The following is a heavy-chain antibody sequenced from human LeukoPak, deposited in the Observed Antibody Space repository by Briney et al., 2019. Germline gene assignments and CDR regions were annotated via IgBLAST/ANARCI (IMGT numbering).Heavy chain of an antibody. CDR2: ISYDGSNK. CDR1: GFTFSSYV. CDR3: ARAQTYGDSRLLLDY. V-gene: IGHV3-30*04. D-gene: IGHD4-17*01. Sequence: GGSLRLSCAASGFTFSSYVMNWVRQAPGKGLEWVAVISYDGSNKYYADSVKGRFTISRDNAKNSQYLQMNSLRVEDTALYYCARAQTYGDSRLLLDYWGQGTLVTVSS. J-gene: IGHJ4*02.